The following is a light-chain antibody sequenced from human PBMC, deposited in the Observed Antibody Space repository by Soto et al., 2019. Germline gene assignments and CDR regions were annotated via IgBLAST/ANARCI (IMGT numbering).Light chain of an antibody. V-gene: IGLV2-14*01. Sequence: QSALTQPASVSGSPGQSITISCTGTSSDVGGYNYVSWHQQHPGKAPKLMIYDVSNWPSGVSNRFSGSKSGNTASLTISGLQAEDEADYYCSSYTSSSTWVFGGGTKLTVL. J-gene: IGLJ3*02. CDR2: DVS. CDR3: SSYTSSSTWV. CDR1: SSDVGGYNY.